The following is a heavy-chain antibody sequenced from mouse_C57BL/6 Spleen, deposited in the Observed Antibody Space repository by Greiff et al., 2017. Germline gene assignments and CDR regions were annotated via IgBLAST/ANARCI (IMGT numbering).Heavy chain of an antibody. CDR2: INPSTGGT. D-gene: IGHD1-3*01. J-gene: IGHJ4*01. V-gene: IGHV1-42*01. Sequence: VQLLQSGAELVKPGASVKLSCKASGYTFTGYYMHWVKQSPEQSLEWIGEINPSTGGTTYNQKFKGKATLTVDKSSSTAYMQLRSLTSEDSAVYYCAREFTGGSGMLDYWGQGTSVTVSS. CDR3: AREFTGGSGMLDY. CDR1: GYTFTGYY.